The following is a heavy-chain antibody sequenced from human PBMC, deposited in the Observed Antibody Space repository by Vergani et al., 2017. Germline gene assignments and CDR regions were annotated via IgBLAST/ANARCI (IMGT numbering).Heavy chain of an antibody. V-gene: IGHV1-69*01. Sequence: QVQLVQSGAEVKKPGSSVKVSCKASGGTFSSYAISWVRQAPGQGLEWMGGIIPIFGTANYAQKFQGRVPITADQSTSTAYMELSSLRSEDTAVYYCGRAVPCSGGSCYSGVFDYWGQGTLVTVSS. CDR2: IIPIFGTA. D-gene: IGHD2-15*01. CDR1: GGTFSSYA. CDR3: GRAVPCSGGSCYSGVFDY. J-gene: IGHJ4*02.